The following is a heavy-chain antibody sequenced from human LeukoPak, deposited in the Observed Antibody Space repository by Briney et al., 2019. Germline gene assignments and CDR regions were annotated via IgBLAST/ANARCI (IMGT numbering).Heavy chain of an antibody. CDR2: ISSSSSYI. J-gene: IGHJ4*02. CDR1: GFTFSSYS. CDR3: ASIRHLGYSYGSDDY. Sequence: GGSLRLSCAASGFTFSSYSMNWVRQAPGKGLEWVPSISSSSSYIYYADSVKGRFTISRDNAKNSLYLQMNSLRAEDTAVYYCASIRHLGYSYGSDDYWGQGTLVTVSS. V-gene: IGHV3-21*01. D-gene: IGHD5-18*01.